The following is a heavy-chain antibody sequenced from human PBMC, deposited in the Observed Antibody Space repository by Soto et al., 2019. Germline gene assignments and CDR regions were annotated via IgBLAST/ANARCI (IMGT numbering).Heavy chain of an antibody. D-gene: IGHD1-26*01. J-gene: IGHJ3*02. CDR3: AVPGASDAFDI. V-gene: IGHV3-49*03. CDR2: IRSKAYGGTT. Sequence: GSLRLSCTASGFTFGDYAMSWFRQAPGKGLEWVGFIRSKAYGGTTEYAASVKGRFTISRDDSKSIAYLQMNSLKTEDTAVYYCAVPGASDAFDIWGQGTMVTVSS. CDR1: GFTFGDYA.